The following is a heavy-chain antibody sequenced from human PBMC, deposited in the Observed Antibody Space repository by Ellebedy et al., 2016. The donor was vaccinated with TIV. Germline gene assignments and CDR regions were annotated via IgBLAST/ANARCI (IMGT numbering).Heavy chain of an antibody. CDR3: PYIRGWYKFND. CDR1: GFTFSHYA. J-gene: IGHJ4*02. Sequence: GESLKISCAASGFTFSHYAMHWVRQAPGKGLEWVAEVSYDGNTKYYTDSVKGRFTISRDNSKNTLYLQMNSLRAEDTAVYYCPYIRGWYKFNDWGQGTLVTVSS. D-gene: IGHD6-19*01. CDR2: VSYDGNTK. V-gene: IGHV3-30*04.